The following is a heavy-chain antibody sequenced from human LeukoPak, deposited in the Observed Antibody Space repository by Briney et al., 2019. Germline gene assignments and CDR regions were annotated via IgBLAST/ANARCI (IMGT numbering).Heavy chain of an antibody. V-gene: IGHV3-7*01. D-gene: IGHD6-19*01. CDR3: ARSRWLAFDVFKL. J-gene: IGHJ3*01. CDR1: GFTFSSSW. CDR2: IKGDGSDK. Sequence: PGGSLRLSCAGSGFTFSSSWMGWVRQAPGKGLEWVANIKGDGSDKYYVDSVRGRFTISRDNAKNSLYLHMNSLRPDDTAIYYGARSRWLAFDVFKLWGQGAMVIVSS.